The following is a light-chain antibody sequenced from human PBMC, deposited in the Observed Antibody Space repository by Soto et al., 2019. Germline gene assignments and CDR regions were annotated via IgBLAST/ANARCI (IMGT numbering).Light chain of an antibody. J-gene: IGLJ2*01. CDR1: TSDIGDHTY. CDR3: SSSTDTNTL. CDR2: EVN. V-gene: IGLV2-14*01. Sequence: QSVLTQPASVSASPGQSITISCSGTTSDIGDHTYISWYQQPPGKAPKLILYEVNNRPSGISDRFSGAKPGNTASLIISSLHAEDEADYYCSSSTDTNTLFGGVTTLTVL.